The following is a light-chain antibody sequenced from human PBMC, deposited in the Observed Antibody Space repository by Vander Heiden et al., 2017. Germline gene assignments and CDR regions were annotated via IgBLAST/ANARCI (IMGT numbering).Light chain of an antibody. CDR3: RQNNSFPPT. V-gene: IGKV1-17*01. J-gene: IGKJ1*01. Sequence: DIQMTQSPSSLSASVGDRVTITCRASQGISNDLGWYQQKPGKAPKRLIYAASSLQSGVPSRFSGSGSGPEFTLTTSSLQPEDSATYYCRQNNSFPPTFGQGTKVEIK. CDR2: AAS. CDR1: QGISND.